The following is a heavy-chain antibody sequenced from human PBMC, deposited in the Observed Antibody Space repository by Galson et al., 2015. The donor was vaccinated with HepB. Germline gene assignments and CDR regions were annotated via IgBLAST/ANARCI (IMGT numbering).Heavy chain of an antibody. CDR2: IWYDGTNK. J-gene: IGHJ2*01. V-gene: IGHV3-33*01. Sequence: SLRLSCAASGFTFSRYGMHWIRQAPGKGLEWVALIWYDGTNKYYADSVKGRFTISKDNSKNTLNLQMNSLRAEDTAVYYCARDSSESSNHQYEAGWYFDLWGRGTLVTVSS. D-gene: IGHD3-22*01. CDR3: ARDSSESSNHQYEAGWYFDL. CDR1: GFTFSRYG.